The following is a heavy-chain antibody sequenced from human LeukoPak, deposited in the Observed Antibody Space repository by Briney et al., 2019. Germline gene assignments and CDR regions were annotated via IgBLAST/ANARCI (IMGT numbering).Heavy chain of an antibody. CDR1: GFSFSDYA. V-gene: IGHV3-30*04. Sequence: GGSLRLSCAASGFSFSDYAMHWVRQGPGKGLEWVAVISYSGQQKYYGDSVKGRFTVSRDNPKNTLYLQMNNLRDDDTAVYYCARVFLERLTSGYFDNWGQGTLVTVSP. CDR2: ISYSGQQK. J-gene: IGHJ4*02. CDR3: ARVFLERLTSGYFDN. D-gene: IGHD3-3*01.